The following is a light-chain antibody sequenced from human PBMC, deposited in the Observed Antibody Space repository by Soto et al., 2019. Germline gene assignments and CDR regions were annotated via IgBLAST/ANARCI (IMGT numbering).Light chain of an antibody. J-gene: IGKJ1*01. CDR3: EQYNSYSGT. V-gene: IGKV1-5*01. CDR1: QSVSSW. Sequence: DIQMTQSPSTLSASVGDRVTITCRASQSVSSWLAWYQQKPGKAPKLLIYGASSLESVVPSRISGSGSGTEFTLTISSLQADDFATDYCEQYNSYSGTFGQGTKMEIK. CDR2: GAS.